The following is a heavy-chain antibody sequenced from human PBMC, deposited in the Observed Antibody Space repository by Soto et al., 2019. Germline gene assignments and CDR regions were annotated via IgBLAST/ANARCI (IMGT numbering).Heavy chain of an antibody. CDR2: INTYNGNT. D-gene: IGHD3-22*01. V-gene: IGHV1-18*01. Sequence: ASVKVPCDASRETSPDNALRCLQHATGQGLEWMGWINTYNGNTYYTQNLQGRVTMTRDTSTSTAYMDLRSLRFDDTALYYCARDRDDSSWSTAENFQHWGQGTLVIVSS. J-gene: IGHJ1*01. CDR3: ARDRDDSSWSTAENFQH. CDR1: RETSPDNA.